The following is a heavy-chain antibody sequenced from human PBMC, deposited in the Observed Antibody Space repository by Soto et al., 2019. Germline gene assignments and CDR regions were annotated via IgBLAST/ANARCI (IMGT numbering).Heavy chain of an antibody. CDR1: GYTFTSYY. J-gene: IGHJ6*02. Sequence: GASVKVSCKASGYTFTSYYMHWVRQAPGQGLEWMGIINPSGGSTSYAQKSQGRVTMTRDTSTSTVYMELSSLRSEDTAVYYCARDSGTAASGRTGYYYYGMDVWGQGTTVTVSS. CDR2: INPSGGST. CDR3: ARDSGTAASGRTGYYYYGMDV. V-gene: IGHV1-46*01. D-gene: IGHD6-13*01.